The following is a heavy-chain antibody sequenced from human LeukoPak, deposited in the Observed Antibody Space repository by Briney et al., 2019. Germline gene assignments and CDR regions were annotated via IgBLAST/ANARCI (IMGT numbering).Heavy chain of an antibody. D-gene: IGHD2-8*01. Sequence: PGGSLRLSCAASGFTFSSYAMNWVRQAPGKGLEWLSYISNSGSTMYYADSVKGRFTVSRDNAKNSLYLQMNSLRAEDTAVYYCAKDRCSNGIGCYYYYMDVWGKGTTVTISS. CDR2: ISNSGSTM. V-gene: IGHV3-48*04. CDR3: AKDRCSNGIGCYYYYMDV. J-gene: IGHJ6*03. CDR1: GFTFSSYA.